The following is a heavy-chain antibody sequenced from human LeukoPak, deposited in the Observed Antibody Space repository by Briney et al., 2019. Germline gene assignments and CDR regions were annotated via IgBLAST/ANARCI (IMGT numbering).Heavy chain of an antibody. V-gene: IGHV3-74*01. J-gene: IGHJ4*02. CDR1: GFTFSSYW. CDR2: INMDGFSI. D-gene: IGHD6-13*01. Sequence: PGGSLRLSCAASGFTFSSYWMYWVRQAPGKGLVWVSRINMDGFSISYADSVKGRFTISRDNAKNTLYLQMNSLRAEDTAVYYCVRAIAAARDYWGQGTLVTASS. CDR3: VRAIAAARDY.